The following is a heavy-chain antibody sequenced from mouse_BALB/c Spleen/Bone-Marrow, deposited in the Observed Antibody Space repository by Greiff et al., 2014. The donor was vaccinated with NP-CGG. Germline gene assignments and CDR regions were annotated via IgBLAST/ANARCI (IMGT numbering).Heavy chain of an antibody. J-gene: IGHJ2*01. V-gene: IGHV1-80*01. Sequence: VKLMESGAELVRPGSSVKISCKASGYAFSTYWMNWVKQRPGQGLEWIGQVSPGDGDTNYNGKFRGKATLTADKSSSTAYIQRSSLTYEDAAVYFCARVYYGNLDHWGQGTTLTVSS. CDR3: ARVYYGNLDH. CDR2: VSPGDGDT. CDR1: GYAFSTYW. D-gene: IGHD2-1*01.